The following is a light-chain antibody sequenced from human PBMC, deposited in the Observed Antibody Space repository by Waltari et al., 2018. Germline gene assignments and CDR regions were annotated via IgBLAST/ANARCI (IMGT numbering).Light chain of an antibody. V-gene: IGKV3-20*01. CDR1: QSVSNNQ. CDR2: GAS. CDR3: QQYGSSPLT. J-gene: IGKJ4*01. Sequence: IVLTQSPGTLSLSPGESATLSCRASQSVSNNQLAWYQQKPGQSPRLLISGASSRATAIPDRFSGSGSGTDFTLTISRLEPGDFAVYYCQQYGSSPLTFGGGTKVEI.